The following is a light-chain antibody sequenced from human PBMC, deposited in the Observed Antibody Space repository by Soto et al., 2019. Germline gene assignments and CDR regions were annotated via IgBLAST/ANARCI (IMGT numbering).Light chain of an antibody. J-gene: IGKJ2*01. CDR1: QSVSSY. CDR2: DAS. CDR3: QQRSNGPPYT. Sequence: EIVLTQSPATLSLSPGERATLSCRASQSVSSYLAWYQQKPGQAPRLLIYDASTRATSIPARFSGSGSGTDFTLTISSLEAEDFAVYYCQQRSNGPPYTFGQGTKLEIK. V-gene: IGKV3-11*01.